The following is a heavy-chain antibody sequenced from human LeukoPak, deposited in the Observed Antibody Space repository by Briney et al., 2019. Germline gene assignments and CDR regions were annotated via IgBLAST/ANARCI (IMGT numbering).Heavy chain of an antibody. V-gene: IGHV1-8*01. D-gene: IGHD4-17*01. J-gene: IGHJ4*02. CDR2: MNPNSGNT. Sequence: ASVKVSCKASGYTFTSYDINWVRQATGQGPEWMGWMNPNSGNTGYAQKFQGRVTMTRNTSISTAYMELSSLRSEGTAVYYCARSSIDDYGDPDFDYWGQGTLVTVSS. CDR1: GYTFTSYD. CDR3: ARSSIDDYGDPDFDY.